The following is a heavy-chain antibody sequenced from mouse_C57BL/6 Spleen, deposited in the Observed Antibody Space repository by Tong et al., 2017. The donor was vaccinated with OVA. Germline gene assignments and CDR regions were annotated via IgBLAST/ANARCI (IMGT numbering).Heavy chain of an antibody. Sequence: EVQLQESGPGLVKPSQSLSLTCTVTGYSITSDYAWNWIRQFPGNKLEWMGYISYSGSTSYNPSLKSRISITRDTSKNQFFLQLNSVTTEDTATYYCARQEGYYGSSFDYWGQGTTLTVSS. CDR3: ARQEGYYGSSFDY. V-gene: IGHV3-2*02. D-gene: IGHD1-1*01. J-gene: IGHJ2*01. CDR1: GYSITSDYA. CDR2: ISYSGST.